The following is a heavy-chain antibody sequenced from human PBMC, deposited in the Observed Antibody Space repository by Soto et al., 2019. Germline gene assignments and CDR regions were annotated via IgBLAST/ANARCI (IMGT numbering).Heavy chain of an antibody. CDR1: GGTFSNYP. CDR2: IIPIFGTP. D-gene: IGHD1-1*01. J-gene: IGHJ4*02. CDR3: ARLLEFRDGYISHFDF. V-gene: IGHV1-69*01. Sequence: QVQLVQSGAEVKKPGSSVKISCKASGGTFSNYPFSWVRQAPGQGLEWMGGIIPIFGTPNYAQKCQGRVTITADESTTTVYMELSSLRSDDTAVYYCARLLEFRDGYISHFDFWGQGTLVTVSS.